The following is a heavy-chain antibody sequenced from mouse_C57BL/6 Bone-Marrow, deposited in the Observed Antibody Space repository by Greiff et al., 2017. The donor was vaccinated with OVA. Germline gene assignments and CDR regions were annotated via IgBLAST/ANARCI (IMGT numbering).Heavy chain of an antibody. Sequence: QVQLQQSGAELVRPGASVTLSCKASGYTFTDYEMHWVKQTPGHGLEWIGAIDPENGGTAYNQKFKGKAILTADKSSSPAYMELRSLTSEDSAVYYCSNWDDAMDYWGQGTSVTVSS. CDR2: IDPENGGT. J-gene: IGHJ4*01. D-gene: IGHD4-1*01. CDR1: GYTFTDYE. V-gene: IGHV1-15*01. CDR3: SNWDDAMDY.